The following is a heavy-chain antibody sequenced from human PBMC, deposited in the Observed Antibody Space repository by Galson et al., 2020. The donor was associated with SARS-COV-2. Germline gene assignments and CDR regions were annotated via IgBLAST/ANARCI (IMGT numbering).Heavy chain of an antibody. D-gene: IGHD3-3*01. CDR1: GFIFSNYA. J-gene: IGHJ4*02. Sequence: GGSLRLSCAASGFIFSNYAMSWVRQAPGKGLEWVSSISGSGALTYYADSVKGRLTISRDSSKSTLFLQMNSLRVEDTAVYYCAKSPRDYDPSMCYYNDDYWGQGTLVTVSS. CDR2: ISGSGALT. CDR3: AKSPRDYDPSMCYYNDDY. V-gene: IGHV3-23*01.